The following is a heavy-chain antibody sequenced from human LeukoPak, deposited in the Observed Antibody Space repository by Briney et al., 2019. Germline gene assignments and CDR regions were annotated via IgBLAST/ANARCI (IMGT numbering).Heavy chain of an antibody. CDR1: GFTFSSYW. CDR2: IKQDGSEK. J-gene: IGHJ4*02. CDR3: AKDWFTMVRGPFDY. Sequence: PGGSLRLSCAASGFTFSSYWMSWVRQAPGKGLEWVANIKQDGSEKYYVDSVKGRFTISRDNAKNSPYLQMNSLRAEDTALYYCAKDWFTMVRGPFDYWGQGTLVTVSS. V-gene: IGHV3-7*03. D-gene: IGHD3-10*01.